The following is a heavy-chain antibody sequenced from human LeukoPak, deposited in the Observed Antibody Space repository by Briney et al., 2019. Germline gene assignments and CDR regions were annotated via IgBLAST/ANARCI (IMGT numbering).Heavy chain of an antibody. Sequence: GGPLRLSCAASGFTFSSYGMHWVRQAPGKGLEWVAFISYDGSNKYYADSVKGRFTISRDNSKNTLYLQMNSLRAEDTAVYYCAKDWGGDGSGSYEPSLFDYWGQGTLVTVSS. CDR2: ISYDGSNK. J-gene: IGHJ4*02. CDR1: GFTFSSYG. D-gene: IGHD3-10*01. CDR3: AKDWGGDGSGSYEPSLFDY. V-gene: IGHV3-30*18.